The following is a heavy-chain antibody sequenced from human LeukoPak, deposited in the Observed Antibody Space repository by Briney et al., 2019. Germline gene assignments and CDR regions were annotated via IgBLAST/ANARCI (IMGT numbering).Heavy chain of an antibody. CDR3: ARTGIAAAGRGVYYYYYMDV. V-gene: IGHV4-61*02. D-gene: IGHD6-13*01. CDR2: IYTSGST. Sequence: SETLSLTCTVSGGSISSGSYYWTWIRQPAGKGLEYIGRIYTSGSTSYNPSLKSRVTISVDTSKNQFSLKLSSVTAAETAVYYCARTGIAAAGRGVYYYYYMDVWGKGTTVTVSS. CDR1: GGSISSGSYY. J-gene: IGHJ6*03.